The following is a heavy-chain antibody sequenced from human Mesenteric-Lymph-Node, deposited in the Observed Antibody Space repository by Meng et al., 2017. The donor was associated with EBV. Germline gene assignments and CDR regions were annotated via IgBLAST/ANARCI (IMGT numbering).Heavy chain of an antibody. CDR2: FNGADDST. CDR1: GFTFTTYA. Sequence: VQLVDSGGGVVQPGGSLGLSCAASGFTFTTYAMSWVRQAPGKGLEWVSAFNGADDSTYFADSVKGRFTISRDSSRNTLYLQMDSLRVEDTAIYYCAKDLPYDSTPLGAFNIWGQGTVVTVSS. D-gene: IGHD3-22*01. CDR3: AKDLPYDSTPLGAFNI. V-gene: IGHV3-23*04. J-gene: IGHJ3*02.